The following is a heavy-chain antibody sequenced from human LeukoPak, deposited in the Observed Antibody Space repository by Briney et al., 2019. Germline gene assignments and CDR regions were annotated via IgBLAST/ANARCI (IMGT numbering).Heavy chain of an antibody. J-gene: IGHJ4*02. CDR1: GGSISSSSYY. CDR2: IYYSGST. CDR3: AGWHIASRPGYFDY. Sequence: SETLPLTCTVSGGSISSSSYYWGWIRQPPGKGLEWIGSIYYSGSTYYNPSLKSRVTISVDTSKNQFSLKLSSVTAADTAVYYCAGWHIASRPGYFDYWGQGTLVTVSS. V-gene: IGHV4-39*01. D-gene: IGHD2-21*01.